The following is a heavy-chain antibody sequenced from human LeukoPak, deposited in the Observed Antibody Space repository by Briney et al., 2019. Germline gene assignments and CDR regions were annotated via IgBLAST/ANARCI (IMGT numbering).Heavy chain of an antibody. Sequence: SETLSLTCSVSGGSISSYYWSWIRQPAGKGLEWIGRIHTSGSTNYNPSLKSRVTMSLDTSKNRFSLKLSSVTAADTAVYYCASSTVVTQLDYWGQGTLVTVSS. CDR2: IHTSGST. J-gene: IGHJ4*02. V-gene: IGHV4-4*07. CDR1: GGSISSYY. CDR3: ASSTVVTQLDY. D-gene: IGHD4-23*01.